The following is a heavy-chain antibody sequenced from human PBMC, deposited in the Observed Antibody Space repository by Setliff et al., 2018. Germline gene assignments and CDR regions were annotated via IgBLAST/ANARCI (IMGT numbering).Heavy chain of an antibody. CDR2: INPASGNT. CDR1: GYTFISYA. J-gene: IGHJ4*02. D-gene: IGHD3-16*01. V-gene: IGHV1-3*03. CDR3: ARKGPNSSSHVFGY. Sequence: ASVKVSCKASGYTFISYALHWVRQAPGQRLQWMGWINPASGNTKYSQEFQGRVTITRDTSATTVYMELSSLRSDDMAVYYCARKGPNSSSHVFGYWGRGTLVTVSS.